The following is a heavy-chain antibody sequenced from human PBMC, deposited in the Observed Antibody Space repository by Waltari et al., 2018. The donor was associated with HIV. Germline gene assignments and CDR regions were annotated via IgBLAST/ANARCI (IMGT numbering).Heavy chain of an antibody. CDR2: GYYSGST. Sequence: QLQLQESGPGLVKPSETLSLTCTVSGGSISISRYHWGWIRQPPGKGLEWIGSGYYSGSTYYNPSLKSRVTISVDTSKNQFSLKLSSVTAADTAVYYCARLGTEPFWSSTNPKGWFDPWGQGTLVTVSS. V-gene: IGHV4-39*01. CDR3: ARLGTEPFWSSTNPKGWFDP. J-gene: IGHJ5*02. CDR1: GGSISISRYH. D-gene: IGHD2-2*01.